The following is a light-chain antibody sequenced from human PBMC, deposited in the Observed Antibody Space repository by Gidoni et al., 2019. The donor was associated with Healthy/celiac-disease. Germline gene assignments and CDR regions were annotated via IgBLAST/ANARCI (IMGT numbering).Light chain of an antibody. CDR3: SSYTSSSTLL. Sequence: ALTQPAAVSGTPGQSITISCTGTSSDVGGYNYVSWYQQHPGKAPKLIIYEVSNRPSGVSTRFSGSKSGNTASLTISGLQAEDGADYYCSSYTSSSTLLFGGGPKLTVL. V-gene: IGLV2-14*01. CDR2: EVS. J-gene: IGLJ2*01. CDR1: SSDVGGYNY.